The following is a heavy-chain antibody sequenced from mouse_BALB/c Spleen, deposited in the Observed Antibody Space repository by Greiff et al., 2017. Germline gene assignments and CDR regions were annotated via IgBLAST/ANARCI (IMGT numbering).Heavy chain of an antibody. CDR2: ISSGGST. V-gene: IGHV5-6-5*01. D-gene: IGHD2-2*01. CDR3: ARGDYGYDDDAAWFAY. Sequence: EVHLVESGGGLVKPGGSLKLSCAASGFTFSSYAMSWVRQTPEKRLEWVASISSGGSTYYPDSVKGRFTISRDNARNILYLQMSSLRSEDTAMYYCARGDYGYDDDAAWFAYWGQGTLVTVSA. CDR1: GFTFSSYA. J-gene: IGHJ3*01.